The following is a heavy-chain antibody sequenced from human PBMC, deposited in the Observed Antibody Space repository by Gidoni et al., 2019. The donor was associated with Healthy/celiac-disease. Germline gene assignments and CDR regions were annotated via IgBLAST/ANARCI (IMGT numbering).Heavy chain of an antibody. CDR3: ARIPSRAGTTAYYYYGMDV. V-gene: IGHV1-2*02. CDR1: GYTFTGHY. CDR2: INPNSGGT. Sequence: QVQLVQSGAEVKKPGASVKVSCKASGYTFTGHYMHWVRQAPGQGLEWMGWINPNSGGTNYAQKFQGRVTMTRDTSISTAYMELSRLRSDDTAVYYCARIPSRAGTTAYYYYGMDVWGQGTTVTVSS. D-gene: IGHD1-1*01. J-gene: IGHJ6*02.